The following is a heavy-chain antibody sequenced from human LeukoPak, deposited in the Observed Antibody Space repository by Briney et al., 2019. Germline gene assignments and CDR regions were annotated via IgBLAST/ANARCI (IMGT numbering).Heavy chain of an antibody. Sequence: ASVKVSCKASGYTFTSYGISLVRQAPGQGLEWMGWISAYNGNTNYAQKLQGRVTMTTDTSTSTAYMELRSLRSDDTAVYYCARGWYRGGNYPPLTDYWGQGTLVTVSS. D-gene: IGHD4-23*01. J-gene: IGHJ4*02. CDR1: GYTFTSYG. V-gene: IGHV1-18*01. CDR3: ARGWYRGGNYPPLTDY. CDR2: ISAYNGNT.